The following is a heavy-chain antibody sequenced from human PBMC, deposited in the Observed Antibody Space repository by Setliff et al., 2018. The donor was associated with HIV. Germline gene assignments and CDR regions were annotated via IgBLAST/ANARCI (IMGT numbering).Heavy chain of an antibody. J-gene: IGHJ4*02. CDR1: GGSFSDYY. CDR2: IKHSGST. V-gene: IGHV4-34*01. D-gene: IGHD1-26*01. CDR3: ARGSFKWSGSYADY. Sequence: PSETLSLTCAVHGGSFSDYYWTWIRQPPGKGLEWIGEIKHSGSTNYNPSLKSRVTISVDTAKNQFSLNLTSVTAADTAVYYCARGSFKWSGSYADYWGQGTLVTVSS.